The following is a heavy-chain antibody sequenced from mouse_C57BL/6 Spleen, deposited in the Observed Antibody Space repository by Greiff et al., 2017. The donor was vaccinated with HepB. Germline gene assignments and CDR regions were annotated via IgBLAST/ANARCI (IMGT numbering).Heavy chain of an antibody. J-gene: IGHJ2*01. CDR2: IWTGEGT. CDR3: ARMGDYGSSFYYFDY. CDR1: GFSLTSYA. D-gene: IGHD1-1*01. Sequence: VKLMESGPGLVAPSQRLSITCTVSGFSLTSYAISWVRQPPGKGLEWLGVIWTGEGTNYNSALKSRLSISKDNSKSQVFLKMNSLQTDDTARYYCARMGDYGSSFYYFDYWGQGTTLTVSS. V-gene: IGHV2-9-1*01.